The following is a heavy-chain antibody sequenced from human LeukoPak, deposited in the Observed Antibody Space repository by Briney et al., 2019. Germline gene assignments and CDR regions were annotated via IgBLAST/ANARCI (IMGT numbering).Heavy chain of an antibody. CDR1: GFAFSNYW. V-gene: IGHV3-7*01. D-gene: IGHD3-22*01. CDR2: IKQDGSEK. Sequence: PGGSLRLSCAGSGFAFSNYWMSWVRQAPGKGLEWVANIKQDGSEKYYVDSVKGRFTISRDNAKNSLYLQMNSLRAEDTAVYYCARDPHYYYDSSGYWRYWGQGTLVTVSS. CDR3: ARDPHYYYDSSGYWRY. J-gene: IGHJ4*02.